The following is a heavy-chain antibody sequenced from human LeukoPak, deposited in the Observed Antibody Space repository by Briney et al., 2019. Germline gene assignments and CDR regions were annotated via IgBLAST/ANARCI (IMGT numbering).Heavy chain of an antibody. Sequence: PGGSLRLSCAASGFTFSSYWMSWVRQAPGKGLEWVANIKQDGSEKYYVDSVKGRFTISRDNAKNSLYLQMNSLRAEDTAVCYCARDNVVVPAASSHLYYDSPWKAFDIWGQGTMVTVSS. J-gene: IGHJ3*02. D-gene: IGHD2-2*01. CDR2: IKQDGSEK. V-gene: IGHV3-7*01. CDR3: ARDNVVVPAASSHLYYDSPWKAFDI. CDR1: GFTFSSYW.